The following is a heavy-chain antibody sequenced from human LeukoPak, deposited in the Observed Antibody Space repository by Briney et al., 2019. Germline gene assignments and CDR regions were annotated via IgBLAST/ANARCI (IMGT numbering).Heavy chain of an antibody. CDR1: GYTFTGYY. CDR3: ARAPQKKGSGYYLFDY. CDR2: INPNSGGT. D-gene: IGHD3-22*01. Sequence: ASVKVSCKASGYTFTGYYMHWVRQAPGQGLEWMGWINPNSGGTNYAQKFQGRVTMTRDTSISTAYMELSRLRSDDTAVYYCARAPQKKGSGYYLFDYWGQGTLVTVSS. V-gene: IGHV1-2*02. J-gene: IGHJ4*02.